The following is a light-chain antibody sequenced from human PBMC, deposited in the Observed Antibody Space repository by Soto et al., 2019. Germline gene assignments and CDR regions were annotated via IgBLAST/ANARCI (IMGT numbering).Light chain of an antibody. CDR2: GAS. Sequence: EIVMTQSPATLSASPGERATLSCRASQSVSTNLAWHQQKPGQAPRLLIYGASTRATDIPARFSGSGSGTEFTLTISSLQSEDFAVYYCQQYNNWPTITFGQGTRLEIK. CDR3: QQYNNWPTIT. CDR1: QSVSTN. J-gene: IGKJ5*01. V-gene: IGKV3-15*01.